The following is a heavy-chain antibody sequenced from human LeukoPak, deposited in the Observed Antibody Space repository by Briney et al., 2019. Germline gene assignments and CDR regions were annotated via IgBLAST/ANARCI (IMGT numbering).Heavy chain of an antibody. V-gene: IGHV1-2*02. CDR1: GYTFTGYY. Sequence: ASVKVSCKASGYTFTGYYMHWVRQPPGQGLEWMGWINPNSGGTNYAQKFQGRVTMTRDTSISTAYMELSRLRSDDTAVYYCARVRTTVTNYYYYGMDVWGQGTTDTVSS. D-gene: IGHD4-17*01. J-gene: IGHJ6*02. CDR2: INPNSGGT. CDR3: ARVRTTVTNYYYYGMDV.